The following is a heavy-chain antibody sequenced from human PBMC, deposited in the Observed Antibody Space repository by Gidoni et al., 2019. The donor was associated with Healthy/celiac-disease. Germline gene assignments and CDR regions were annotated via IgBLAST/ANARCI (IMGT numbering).Heavy chain of an antibody. Sequence: EVQLVESGGGLVKPGGSLRLSCAASAFTFSCHSMNWVRQAPGKGLEWVSSSSSSSNYINYADSGKGRFTISRDKAKNSLYLQMNSLRAEDTAVYYCARGPRANWKDGYWGQGNLVTVSS. CDR2: SSSSSNYI. V-gene: IGHV3-21*01. J-gene: IGHJ4*02. D-gene: IGHD1-1*01. CDR3: ARGPRANWKDGY. CDR1: AFTFSCHS.